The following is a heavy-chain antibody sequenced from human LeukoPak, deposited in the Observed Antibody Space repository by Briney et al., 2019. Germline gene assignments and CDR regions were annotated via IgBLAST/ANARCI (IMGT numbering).Heavy chain of an antibody. V-gene: IGHV4-59*01. CDR1: VASIRNSY. Sequence: SETLSLTCTVSVASIRNSYWSWIRQSPGKELEWIGYMYNRGSTIYNPSLKSRVTISTDTSKNQFSLRLTSVTAADTAVYYCARAEKAVTGTLDSWGQGTLITVSS. CDR2: MYNRGST. D-gene: IGHD6-19*01. J-gene: IGHJ4*02. CDR3: ARAEKAVTGTLDS.